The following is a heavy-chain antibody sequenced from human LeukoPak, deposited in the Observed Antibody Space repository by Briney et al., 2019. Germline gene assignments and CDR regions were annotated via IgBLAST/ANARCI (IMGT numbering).Heavy chain of an antibody. J-gene: IGHJ4*02. CDR2: FDPEDGET. CDR3: ATDRLDYGGNSRVGDFDY. Sequence: GASVKVSCTVSGYTLTELSMHWVRQAPGKGLEWMGGFDPEDGETIYAQKFQGRVTMTEDTSTDTAYMELSSLRSEDTAVYYCATDRLDYGGNSRVGDFDYWGQGTLVTVSS. V-gene: IGHV1-24*01. D-gene: IGHD4-23*01. CDR1: GYTLTELS.